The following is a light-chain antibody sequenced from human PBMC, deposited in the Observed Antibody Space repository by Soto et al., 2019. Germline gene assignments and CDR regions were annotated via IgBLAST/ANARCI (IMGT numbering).Light chain of an antibody. V-gene: IGLV2-14*01. CDR2: EVT. J-gene: IGLJ2*01. CDR3: NSYSSSGTVV. CDR1: GSDVGGYKY. Sequence: QSVLTQPASVSGSPGQSITISCTGTGSDVGGYKYVSWYQQYPGKAPKLIIFEVTNRPSGVSNRFSGTKSASTASLTISGLRAEDEADYYCNSYSSSGTVVFGGGTKLTVL.